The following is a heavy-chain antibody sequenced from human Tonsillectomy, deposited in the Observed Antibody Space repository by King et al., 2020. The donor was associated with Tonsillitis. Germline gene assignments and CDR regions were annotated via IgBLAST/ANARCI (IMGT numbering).Heavy chain of an antibody. J-gene: IGHJ5*02. D-gene: IGHD3-10*01. CDR2: IFYSGNT. Sequence: LQLQESGPGLVKPSETLSLTCIVSGGSISSSSYYWGWIRQPPGKGLEWIGTIFYSGNTYYNPSLKSRLTISVDSSKNQFSLKLSSVTAADTAVYYCASPNGDHWFDPWGQGTLVTVSS. V-gene: IGHV4-39*07. CDR3: ASPNGDHWFDP. CDR1: GGSISSSSYY.